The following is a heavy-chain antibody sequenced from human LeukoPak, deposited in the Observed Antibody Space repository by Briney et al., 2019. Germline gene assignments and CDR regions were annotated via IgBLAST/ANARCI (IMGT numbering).Heavy chain of an antibody. V-gene: IGHV4-34*01. CDR3: ARVGGDY. D-gene: IGHD1-26*01. CDR2: INHSGST. Sequence: SETLSLTCAVYGGPFSGYYWSWIRQPPGKGLEWIGEINHSGSTNYNPSLKSRVTISVDTSKNQFSLKLSSVTAADTAVYYCARVGGDYWGQGTLVTVSS. J-gene: IGHJ4*02. CDR1: GGPFSGYY.